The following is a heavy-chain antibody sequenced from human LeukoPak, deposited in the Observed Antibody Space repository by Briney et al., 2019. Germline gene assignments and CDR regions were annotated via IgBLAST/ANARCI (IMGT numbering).Heavy chain of an antibody. V-gene: IGHV4-39*01. D-gene: IGHD3-3*01. J-gene: IGHJ4*02. CDR2: IYYSGST. CDR3: ARHPPYYDFWSGYWSIEPFDY. Sequence: SETLSLTCTVSGGSISSSSYYWGWIRQPPGKGLEWIGSIYYSGSTYYNPSLKSRVTISVDTPKNQFSLKLSSVTAADTAVYYCARHPPYYDFWSGYWSIEPFDYWGQGTLVTVSS. CDR1: GGSISSSSYY.